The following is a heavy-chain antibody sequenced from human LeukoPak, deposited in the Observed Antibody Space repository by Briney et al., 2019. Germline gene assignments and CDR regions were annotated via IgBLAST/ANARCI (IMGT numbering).Heavy chain of an antibody. CDR3: ARANHPAYGDYQY. V-gene: IGHV4-30-4*01. J-gene: IGHJ4*02. CDR1: GGSISSGDYY. Sequence: SETLSLTCKVSGGSISSGDYYWSWICQSPGTGLEWIGYIYYSGITYYNPSLKSRVSISVDTSRNQFSLQLRSVTAADTAVYYCARANHPAYGDYQYWGQGTLVTVSS. CDR2: IYYSGIT. D-gene: IGHD4-17*01.